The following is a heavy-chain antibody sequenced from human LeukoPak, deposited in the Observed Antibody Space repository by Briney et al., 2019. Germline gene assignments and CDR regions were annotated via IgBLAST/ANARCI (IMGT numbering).Heavy chain of an antibody. CDR2: ISGSGGST. D-gene: IGHD1-26*01. CDR1: GFTFSSYA. J-gene: IGHJ4*02. Sequence: GGSLRLSCAASGFTFSSYAMSWVRQAPGKGLEWVSAISGSGGSTYYADSVKGRFTISRDNSKNTLYPQMNSLRAEDTAVYYCAKDTVRMGRYFDYWGQGTLVTVSS. V-gene: IGHV3-23*01. CDR3: AKDTVRMGRYFDY.